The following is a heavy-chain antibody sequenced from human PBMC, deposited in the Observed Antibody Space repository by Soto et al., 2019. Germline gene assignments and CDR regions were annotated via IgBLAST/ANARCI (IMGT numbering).Heavy chain of an antibody. D-gene: IGHD2-21*01. CDR2: IDNGGNT. CDR3: VKRSLLVAPT. V-gene: IGHV4-39*01. J-gene: IGHJ1*01. CDR1: GRTFSINADF. Sequence: PSDTLSLTCTVSGRTFSINADFWYLAWIRQPPGKGLEWIGSIDNGGNTYYNPPLKSRVIISADTSKNQFSLSLNSVTAADTAVYYSVKRSLLVAPTWGQGILVTVSS.